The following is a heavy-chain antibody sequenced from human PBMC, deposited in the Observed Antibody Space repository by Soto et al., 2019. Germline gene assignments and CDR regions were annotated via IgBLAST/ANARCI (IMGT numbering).Heavy chain of an antibody. CDR3: ARDPYAAAAGYYYYGMDV. Sequence: SETLSLTCTVSGGSISSYYWSWIRQPPGKGLEWIGYIYYSGSTNYNPSLKSRVTISADTSKNQFSLKLSSVTAADTAVYYCARDPYAAAAGYYYYGMDVWGQGTTVTVSS. V-gene: IGHV4-59*01. CDR2: IYYSGST. CDR1: GGSISSYY. J-gene: IGHJ6*02. D-gene: IGHD6-13*01.